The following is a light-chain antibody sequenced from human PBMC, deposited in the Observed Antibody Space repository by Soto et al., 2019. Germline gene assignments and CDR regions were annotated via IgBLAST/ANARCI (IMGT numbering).Light chain of an antibody. CDR1: RNISSY. CDR2: AAS. CDR3: QHSNSYSEA. Sequence: AILMTQSPSSFSASTGDRVTITCRASRNISSYLAWYQQKPGKAPKLLIYAASTLQSGVPSRFSGSGSGTEFTLTISSLQPDDFATYYCQHSNSYSEAFGQGTKVDIK. J-gene: IGKJ1*01. V-gene: IGKV1-8*01.